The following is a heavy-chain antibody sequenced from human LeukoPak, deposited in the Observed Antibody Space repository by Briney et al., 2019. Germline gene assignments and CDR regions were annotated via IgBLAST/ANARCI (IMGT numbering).Heavy chain of an antibody. Sequence: GGSLRLSCAASGFTFSSYGMRWVRQAPGEGLEWVSSISCSGGSTYYADSVKGRFTISRDISKNTAYLQMNGLRPEDTAVYYCAKGGNSGRTYYYYYMDVWGKGTMVTVSS. CDR2: ISCSGGST. CDR3: AKGGNSGRTYYYYYMDV. J-gene: IGHJ6*03. D-gene: IGHD6-19*01. CDR1: GFTFSSYG. V-gene: IGHV3-23*01.